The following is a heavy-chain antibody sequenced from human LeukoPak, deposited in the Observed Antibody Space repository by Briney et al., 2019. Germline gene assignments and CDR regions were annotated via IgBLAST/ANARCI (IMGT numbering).Heavy chain of an antibody. V-gene: IGHV3-23*01. CDR1: GFTFNTYA. D-gene: IGHD6-19*01. J-gene: IGHJ4*02. CDR3: AKTTVGYSSGRYPGWPADC. Sequence: GGSLRLSCAASGFTFNTYAIYWVRQAPGKGLEWVSGICGSGGCTYYAGSVKGRFTISRDNSKNTVYLQMNSLIADDTAVYYCAKTTVGYSSGRYPGWPADCWGQGTLVTVSS. CDR2: ICGSGGCT.